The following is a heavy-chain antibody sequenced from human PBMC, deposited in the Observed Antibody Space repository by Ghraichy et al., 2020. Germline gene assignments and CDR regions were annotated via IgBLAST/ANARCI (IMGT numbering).Heavy chain of an antibody. J-gene: IGHJ1*01. CDR3: ARLFYHGGSRYFHY. CDR2: IYWDDEK. D-gene: IGHD2-15*01. Sequence: SGPTLVKPTQALTLTCTFSGFSLSTVGVSVGWIRQPPGEALEWLALIYWDDEKRYSPSLERRLTITKDTSRNQVVLTLTNVDPVDTATYYCARLFYHGGSRYFHYWSQGTLVTVSS. CDR1: GFSLSTVGVS. V-gene: IGHV2-5*02.